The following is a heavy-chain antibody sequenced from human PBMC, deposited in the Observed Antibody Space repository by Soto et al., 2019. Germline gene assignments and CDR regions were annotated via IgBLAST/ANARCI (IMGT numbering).Heavy chain of an antibody. Sequence: SETLSLTCTVSGGSISSYYWSWIRQPPGKGLEWIGYIYYSGSTNYNPSLKSRVTISVDTSKNQFSLKLSSATAADTAVYYCARVDYDSALDGYYYGMDVWGQGTTVTVSS. CDR2: IYYSGST. CDR3: ARVDYDSALDGYYYGMDV. CDR1: GGSISSYY. D-gene: IGHD3-22*01. J-gene: IGHJ6*02. V-gene: IGHV4-59*01.